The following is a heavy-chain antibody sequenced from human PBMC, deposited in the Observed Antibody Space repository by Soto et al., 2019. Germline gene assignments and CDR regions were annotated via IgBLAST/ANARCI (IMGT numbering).Heavy chain of an antibody. J-gene: IGHJ1*01. Sequence: SVKGSCKASGGTFSSFGISWVRQAPGQGLEWMGGIIPVFGRPNYAQRFRGRLTITADDSTNTSYMELIDLTSEDTAVYYCARDASRYDFWGQGTQVTVSS. CDR2: IIPVFGRP. CDR1: GGTFSSFG. D-gene: IGHD5-12*01. CDR3: ARDASRYDF. V-gene: IGHV1-69*13.